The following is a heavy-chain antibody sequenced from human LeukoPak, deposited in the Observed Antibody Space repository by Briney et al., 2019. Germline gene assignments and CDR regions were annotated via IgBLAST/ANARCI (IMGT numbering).Heavy chain of an antibody. Sequence: ASVKASCKASGYTFTGYYMHWVRQAPGQGLEWMGWINPNSGGTNYAQKFQGWVTMTRDTSISTAYMELSRLRSDDTAVYYCARGLGYRAVRGVSNWFDPWGQGTLVTVSS. J-gene: IGHJ5*02. CDR3: ARGLGYRAVRGVSNWFDP. CDR1: GYTFTGYY. CDR2: INPNSGGT. V-gene: IGHV1-2*04. D-gene: IGHD3-10*01.